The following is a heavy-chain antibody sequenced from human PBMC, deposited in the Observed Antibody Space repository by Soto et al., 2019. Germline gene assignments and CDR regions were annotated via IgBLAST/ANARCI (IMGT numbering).Heavy chain of an antibody. V-gene: IGHV4-39*01. CDR2: IYYSGST. Sequence: SETLSLTCTVSGGSINSRSYYWGWIRQSPGKGLEWIGSIYYSGSTYYNPSLKSRVAMSVDTSKNQFSLKLRSVSAADTAVYYCARQRTSVVTQAYFDDWGQGSLVTVS. J-gene: IGHJ4*02. CDR1: GGSINSRSYY. D-gene: IGHD2-21*02. CDR3: ARQRTSVVTQAYFDD.